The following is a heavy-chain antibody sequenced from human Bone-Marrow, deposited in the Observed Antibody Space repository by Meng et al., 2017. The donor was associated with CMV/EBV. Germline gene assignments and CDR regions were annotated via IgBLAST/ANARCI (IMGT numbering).Heavy chain of an antibody. CDR3: AREIAAGANWFDP. J-gene: IGHJ5*02. CDR2: IYYSGST. Sequence: SETLSLTCTVSGGSISNYYWGWIRQPPGKGLEWIGYIYYSGSTNYNPSLKSRVTISVHTSKIQFSLKLSSVTAADTAVYYCAREIAAGANWFDPWGQGTLVTVSS. D-gene: IGHD6-13*01. V-gene: IGHV4-59*01. CDR1: GGSISNYY.